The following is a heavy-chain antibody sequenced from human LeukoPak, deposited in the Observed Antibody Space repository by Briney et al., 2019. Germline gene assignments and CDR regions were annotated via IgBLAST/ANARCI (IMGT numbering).Heavy chain of an antibody. CDR1: GGSISSGDYY. J-gene: IGHJ6*02. Sequence: PSETLSLTCTVSGGSISSGDYYWSWIRQPPGKGLEWIGYIYYSGSTYYNPSLKSRVTISVDTSKNQFPLKLSSVTAADTAVYYCAREYGAYCGGDCYSGMSYYYYGMDVWGQGTTVTVSS. D-gene: IGHD2-21*02. CDR2: IYYSGST. V-gene: IGHV4-30-4*01. CDR3: AREYGAYCGGDCYSGMSYYYYGMDV.